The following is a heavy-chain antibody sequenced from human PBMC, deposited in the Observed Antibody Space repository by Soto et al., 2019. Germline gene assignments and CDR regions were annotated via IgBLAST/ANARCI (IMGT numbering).Heavy chain of an antibody. V-gene: IGHV1-69*06. J-gene: IGHJ6*02. CDR2: IIPIFGTA. CDR1: GGTFSSYA. D-gene: IGHD2-2*02. CDR3: ARGYCSSTSCYTAYYYGMDV. Sequence: ASVKVSCKASGGTFSSYAISWVRQAPGQGLEWMGGIIPIFGTANYAQKFQGRVTITADKSTSTAYMELSSLRSEDTAVYYCARGYCSSTSCYTAYYYGMDVWGQGTTVTVSS.